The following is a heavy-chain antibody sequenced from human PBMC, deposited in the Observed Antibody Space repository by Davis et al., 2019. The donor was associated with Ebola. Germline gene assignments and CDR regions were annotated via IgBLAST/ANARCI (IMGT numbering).Heavy chain of an antibody. Sequence: GGSLRLSCAASGFTFSTYWMSWVRQAPGKGLEWVANIKQDGSEKYYVDSVKGQFTISRDNAKNSLYLQMNSLRAEDTAVYYCARDLGNYGMDVWGQGTTVTVSS. J-gene: IGHJ6*02. CDR3: ARDLGNYGMDV. CDR1: GFTFSTYW. D-gene: IGHD7-27*01. V-gene: IGHV3-7*01. CDR2: IKQDGSEK.